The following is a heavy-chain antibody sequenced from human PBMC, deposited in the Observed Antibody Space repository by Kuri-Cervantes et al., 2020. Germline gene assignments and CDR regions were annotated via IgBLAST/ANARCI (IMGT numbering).Heavy chain of an antibody. V-gene: IGHV3-9*01. D-gene: IGHD3-10*01. CDR3: ARERARWFGELSAVLDY. CDR2: ISWNSGSI. J-gene: IGHJ4*02. Sequence: SLKISCAASGFTFDDYAMHWVRQAPGKGLEWVSGISWNSGSIGYADSVKGRFTISRDNSKNTLYLQMNSLRAEDTAVYYCARERARWFGELSAVLDYWGQGTLVTVSS. CDR1: GFTFDDYA.